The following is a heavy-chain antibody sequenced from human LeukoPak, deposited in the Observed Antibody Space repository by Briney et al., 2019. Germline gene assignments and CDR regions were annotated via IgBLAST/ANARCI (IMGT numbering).Heavy chain of an antibody. CDR3: ARDENWNDDGGKGYNWFDS. D-gene: IGHD1-1*01. CDR1: GYTFTSYG. Sequence: ASVKLSCKASGYTFTSYGTSWVRQAPGQGLEWMGWNSAYNGNTNYAQKFQGRATMTTDTSTSTAYMELRSLRSDDTAVYYCARDENWNDDGGKGYNWFDSWGQGTLVTVSS. CDR2: NSAYNGNT. V-gene: IGHV1-18*01. J-gene: IGHJ5*01.